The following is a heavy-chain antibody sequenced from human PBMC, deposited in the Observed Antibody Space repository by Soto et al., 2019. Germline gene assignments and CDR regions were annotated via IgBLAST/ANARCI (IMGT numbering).Heavy chain of an antibody. CDR3: TRDSYDSSGYYYDFFEY. V-gene: IGHV3-7*01. CDR1: GFTFSSHW. Sequence: EVQLVESGGGLVQPGGSLRLSCAASGFTFSSHWMSWVRQAPGKGLEWVANIKVDGSEKYYVDSVRGRFSISRDNAKDSLYLQMNSLRAEDTAVYYCTRDSYDSSGYYYDFFEYWGQGSLVTVSS. D-gene: IGHD3-22*01. J-gene: IGHJ4*02. CDR2: IKVDGSEK.